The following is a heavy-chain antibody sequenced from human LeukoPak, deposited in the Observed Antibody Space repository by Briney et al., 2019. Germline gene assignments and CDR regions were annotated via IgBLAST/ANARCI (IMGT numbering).Heavy chain of an antibody. Sequence: GGSLRLSCAASGFAFSDYYMSWIRQPPGKGLEWVSFISSSGSTIYYADSVKGRFTISRDNARNSLYLQMNSLRAEDTAIYSCARDYEAGAIDYWGQGTLVTVSS. CDR3: ARDYEAGAIDY. CDR1: GFAFSDYY. CDR2: ISSSGSTI. V-gene: IGHV3-11*01. J-gene: IGHJ4*02. D-gene: IGHD1-26*01.